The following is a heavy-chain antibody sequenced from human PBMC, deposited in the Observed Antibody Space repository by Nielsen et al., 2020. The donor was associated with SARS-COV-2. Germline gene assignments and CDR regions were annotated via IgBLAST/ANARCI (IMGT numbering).Heavy chain of an antibody. V-gene: IGHV3-30*02. D-gene: IGHD1-26*01. CDR1: GFTFSSYG. J-gene: IGHJ3*02. Sequence: GGSLRLSCAASGFTFSSYGMHWVRQAPGKGLEWVAVIWYDGSNKYYADSVKGRFTISRDNSKNTLYLQMNSLRAEDTAVYYCAKSYSESARDAFDIWGQGTMVTVSS. CDR3: AKSYSESARDAFDI. CDR2: IWYDGSNK.